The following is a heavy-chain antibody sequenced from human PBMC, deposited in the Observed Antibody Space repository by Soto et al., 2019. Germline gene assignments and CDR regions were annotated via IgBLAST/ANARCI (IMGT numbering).Heavy chain of an antibody. J-gene: IGHJ6*03. D-gene: IGHD3-9*01. CDR1: GFTFSNAW. CDR3: TTGPLRYFDWSFYFYYMDV. Sequence: GSLRLSCAASGFTFSNAWMSWVRQAQGKGLEWVGRIKSKTDGGTTDYAAPVKGRFTISRDDSKNTLYLQMNSLKTEDTAVYYCTTGPLRYFDWSFYFYYMDVWGKGTTVTV. CDR2: IKSKTDGGTT. V-gene: IGHV3-15*01.